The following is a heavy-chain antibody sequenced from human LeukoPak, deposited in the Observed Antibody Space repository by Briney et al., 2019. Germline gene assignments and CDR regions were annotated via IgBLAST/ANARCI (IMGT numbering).Heavy chain of an antibody. Sequence: GGSLRLSCAASGFTFSSYWMHWVRQAPGKGLVWVSRIKNDGSSTSYADSVKGRFTISRDNAKNTLYLQMNSLRAEDTAVYYCARDRAYNVLDYWGQGTLVTVPS. CDR1: GFTFSSYW. D-gene: IGHD3-10*02. J-gene: IGHJ4*02. V-gene: IGHV3-74*01. CDR3: ARDRAYNVLDY. CDR2: IKNDGSST.